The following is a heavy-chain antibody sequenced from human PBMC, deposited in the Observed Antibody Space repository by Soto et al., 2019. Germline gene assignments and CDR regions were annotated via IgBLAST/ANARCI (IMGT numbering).Heavy chain of an antibody. Sequence: QVQLEQSGSEVQKSGSSVKVSCKASGYSFSSHAITWVRQAPGQGLEWMGGIIPVFGTPTYAQKFQGRITISADKSTNTSSLELRSLRSEDTAVYYCARGGALSTSWYWGDGLDSWGQGTQVTVSS. J-gene: IGHJ4*02. CDR2: IIPVFGTP. D-gene: IGHD6-13*01. CDR1: GYSFSSHA. V-gene: IGHV1-69*06. CDR3: ARGGALSTSWYWGDGLDS.